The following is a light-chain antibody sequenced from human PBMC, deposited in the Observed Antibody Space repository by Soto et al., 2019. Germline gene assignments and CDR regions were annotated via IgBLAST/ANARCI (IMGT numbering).Light chain of an antibody. CDR3: HQRKSWPRT. J-gene: IGKJ1*01. CDR1: QTVSNK. CDR2: DTS. V-gene: IGKV3-11*01. Sequence: EILLTQSPATLSSSPGERATLSCRASQTVSNKLAWYQHKPGQAPRLLIYDTSNRATGIPARFSGSGSGTDFTLTISRLEPEDFAVYYCHQRKSWPRTFGQGTKVDIK.